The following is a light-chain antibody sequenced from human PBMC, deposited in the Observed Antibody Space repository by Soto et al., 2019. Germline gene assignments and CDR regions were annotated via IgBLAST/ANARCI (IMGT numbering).Light chain of an antibody. V-gene: IGKV3-15*01. CDR1: QSISTN. J-gene: IGKJ4*01. CDR3: QQYNNWPPLT. CDR2: DAS. Sequence: EIVMTQSPATLSVSPGETVTLSCRASQSISTNLAWYQQKPGQAPRLLIHDASTRATGIAARFSGGGSGTELTLTISSLQSEDFAIYHCQQYNNWPPLTFGGGTKVETK.